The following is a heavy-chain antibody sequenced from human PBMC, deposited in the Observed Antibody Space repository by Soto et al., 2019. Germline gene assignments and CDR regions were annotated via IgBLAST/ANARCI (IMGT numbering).Heavy chain of an antibody. D-gene: IGHD4-17*01. Sequence: QVQLQESGPGLVKPSETLSLTCTVSGGSISSYYWSWIRQPPGKGLEWIGYIYYTGSTNYNPSLKSRVTISVDTSKNQFSLNLRSVTAADTAVYYCARDYGDCFDFWGQGTLVTVSS. J-gene: IGHJ4*02. CDR2: IYYTGST. V-gene: IGHV4-59*01. CDR3: ARDYGDCFDF. CDR1: GGSISSYY.